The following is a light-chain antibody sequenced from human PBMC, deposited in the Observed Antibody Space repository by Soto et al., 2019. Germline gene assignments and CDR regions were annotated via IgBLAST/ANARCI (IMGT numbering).Light chain of an antibody. Sequence: EIVVTQSPGTLSLSPGERATLSCRASQSVSSSYLAWYQQKPGQAPRLLSYGASSRPTGIPDRFSGSGSGTDFTLTISRLEPEDFAVYYCQQYGSSRTFGQGPKVEIK. J-gene: IGKJ1*01. CDR2: GAS. V-gene: IGKV3-20*01. CDR3: QQYGSSRT. CDR1: QSVSSSY.